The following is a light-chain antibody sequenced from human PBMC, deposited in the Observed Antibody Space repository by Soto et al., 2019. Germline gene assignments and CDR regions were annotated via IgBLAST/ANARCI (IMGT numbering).Light chain of an antibody. CDR1: QSVSNNY. V-gene: IGKV3-20*01. Sequence: EILLTQSPATLSFSPGERATLSGRASQSVSNNYLAWYQQNPGQSPSLLIYGASNRATGIPDRFSGSGSGTDFTLTISRLEPEDFAVYYCQQYGSSGTFGQGTKVDI. CDR3: QQYGSSGT. J-gene: IGKJ1*01. CDR2: GAS.